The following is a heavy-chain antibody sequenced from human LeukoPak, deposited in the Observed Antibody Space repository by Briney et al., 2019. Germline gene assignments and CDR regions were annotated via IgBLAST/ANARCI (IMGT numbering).Heavy chain of an antibody. Sequence: GGSLRLSCAASGFTFSTYSMNWVRQAPGKGLEWVSSITSPVGHIYYADSLKGRITISRDNARSSLYLQMNSLRAEDTAVYYCATDGRSSGWYGFDYWGQGTLVTVSS. CDR3: ATDGRSSGWYGFDY. CDR1: GFTFSTYS. D-gene: IGHD6-19*01. V-gene: IGHV3-21*01. J-gene: IGHJ4*02. CDR2: ITSPVGHI.